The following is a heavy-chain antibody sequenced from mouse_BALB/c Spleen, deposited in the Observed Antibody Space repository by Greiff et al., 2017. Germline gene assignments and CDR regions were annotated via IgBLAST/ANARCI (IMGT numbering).Heavy chain of an antibody. Sequence: EVMLVESGGGLVQPGGSRKLSCAASGFTFSSFGMHWVRQAPEKGLEWVAYISSGSSTIYYADTVKGRFTISRDNPKNTLFLQMTSLRSEDTAMYYCARTGTFYAMDDWGQGTSVTVSS. CDR3: ARTGTFYAMDD. CDR1: GFTFSSFG. D-gene: IGHD4-1*01. CDR2: ISSGSSTI. V-gene: IGHV5-17*02. J-gene: IGHJ4*01.